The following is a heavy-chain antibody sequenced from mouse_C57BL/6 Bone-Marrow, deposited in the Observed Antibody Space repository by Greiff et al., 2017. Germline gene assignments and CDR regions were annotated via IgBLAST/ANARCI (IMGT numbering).Heavy chain of an antibody. V-gene: IGHV1-85*01. CDR3: GYCNYGY. CDR2: IYPRDGST. J-gene: IGHJ2*01. CDR1: GYTFTSYD. Sequence: VQLQQSGPELVKPGASVKLSCKASGYTFTSYDINWVKQRPGQGLEWIGWIYPRDGSTKYNEKFKGKATLTVDTSSSTAYMELHRLTSEDSAVYFCGYCNYGYWGQGTTLTVSS. D-gene: IGHD2-10*02.